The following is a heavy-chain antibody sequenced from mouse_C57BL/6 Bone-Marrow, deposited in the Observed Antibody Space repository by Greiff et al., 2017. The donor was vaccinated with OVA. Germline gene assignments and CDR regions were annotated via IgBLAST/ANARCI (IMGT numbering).Heavy chain of an antibody. D-gene: IGHD6-5*01. J-gene: IGHJ4*01. CDR3: ARGLWGLYAMDY. V-gene: IGHV7-1*01. CDR2: SRNKANDYTT. Sequence: EVKVVESGGGLVQSGRSLRLSCATSGFTFSDFYMEWVRQAPGKGLEWIAASRNKANDYTTEYSASVKGRFIVSRDTSQSILYLQMNALRAEDTAIYYCARGLWGLYAMDYWGQGTSVTVSS. CDR1: GFTFSDFY.